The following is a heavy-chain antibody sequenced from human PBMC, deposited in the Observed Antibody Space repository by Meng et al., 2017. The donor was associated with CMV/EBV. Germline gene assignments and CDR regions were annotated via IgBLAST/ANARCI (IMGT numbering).Heavy chain of an antibody. CDR1: GFTFDDYA. D-gene: IGHD6-6*01. V-gene: IGHV3-9*01. J-gene: IGHJ5*02. Sequence: SLKISCAASGFTFDDYAMHWVRQAPGKGLEWVSGISRNSGSIGYADSVKGRFTISRDNAKNSLYLQMNSLRAEDTALYYCAKAAARSWFDPWGQGTLVTVSS. CDR2: ISRNSGSI. CDR3: AKAAARSWFDP.